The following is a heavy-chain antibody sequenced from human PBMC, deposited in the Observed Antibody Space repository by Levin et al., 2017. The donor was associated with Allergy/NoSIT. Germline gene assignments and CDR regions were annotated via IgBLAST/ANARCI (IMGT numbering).Heavy chain of an antibody. CDR2: IYYSGST. CDR1: GGSISSYY. V-gene: IGHV4-59*01. CDR3: ARGVHSRDDFWSGAYYYYGMDV. D-gene: IGHD3-3*01. J-gene: IGHJ6*02. Sequence: PSETLSLTCTVSGGSISSYYWSWIRQPPGKGLEWIGYIYYSGSTNYNPSLKSRVTISVDTSKNQFSLKLSSVTAADTAVYYCARGVHSRDDFWSGAYYYYGMDVWGQGTTVTVSS.